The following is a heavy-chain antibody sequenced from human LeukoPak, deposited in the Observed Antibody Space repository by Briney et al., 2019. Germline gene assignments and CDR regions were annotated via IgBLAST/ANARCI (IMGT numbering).Heavy chain of an antibody. Sequence: PGGSLRLSCAASGFTFSNSWMHWVRQVPGKGLVWVSRIKADGSSTTYADSVKGRFTISRDNAKNTVYLQMNSLRAEDTAVYYCANDRGYSFDYWGQGTLVTVPS. CDR2: IKADGSST. V-gene: IGHV3-74*01. CDR3: ANDRGYSFDY. J-gene: IGHJ4*02. CDR1: GFTFSNSW. D-gene: IGHD3-22*01.